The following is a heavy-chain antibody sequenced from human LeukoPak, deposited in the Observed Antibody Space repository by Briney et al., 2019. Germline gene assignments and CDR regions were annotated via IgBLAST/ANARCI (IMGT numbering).Heavy chain of an antibody. V-gene: IGHV1-8*01. CDR1: GYTFTSSD. CDR2: MNPNSGNT. CDR3: ARGGSYYFYNGMDV. Sequence: ASVKVSCKASGYTFTSSDINWVRQATGHGLEWMGWMNPNSGNTGYAQKFQGRVTMTRNTSISTAYMELSSLRSEDTAVYYCARGGSYYFYNGMDVWGQGTTLTVSS. J-gene: IGHJ6*02. D-gene: IGHD1-26*01.